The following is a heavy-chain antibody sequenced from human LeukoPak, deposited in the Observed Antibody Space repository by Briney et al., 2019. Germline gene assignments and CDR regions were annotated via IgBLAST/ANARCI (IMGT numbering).Heavy chain of an antibody. V-gene: IGHV4-39*01. J-gene: IGHJ4*02. CDR1: GASISTSSYY. CDR2: IYYSGST. Sequence: SETLSLTCTVSGASISTSSYYWGWIRQPPGKGLEWIGTIYYSGSTYSNPSLKSRVAISVDPSKNQFSLKLSSVTAADTAVYYCARQRYGYYFDYWGQGTLVTVSS. D-gene: IGHD5-18*01. CDR3: ARQRYGYYFDY.